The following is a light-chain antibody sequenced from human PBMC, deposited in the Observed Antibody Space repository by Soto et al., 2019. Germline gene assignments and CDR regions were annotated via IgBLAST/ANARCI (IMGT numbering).Light chain of an antibody. Sequence: QSVLTQPPSASGTPGQSITISCSGSSSNIGTNYVYWYQHLPGAAPKLLIYSDFNRPSGVPARFSGSRSGTSASLAITGLQAEDEATYYCQAYDNSLRGWVFGGGTKLTVL. V-gene: IGLV1-40*01. CDR3: QAYDNSLRGWV. CDR2: SDF. CDR1: SSNIGTNY. J-gene: IGLJ3*02.